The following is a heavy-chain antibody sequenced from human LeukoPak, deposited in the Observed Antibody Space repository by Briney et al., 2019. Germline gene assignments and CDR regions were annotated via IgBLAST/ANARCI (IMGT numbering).Heavy chain of an antibody. D-gene: IGHD5-24*01. V-gene: IGHV3-23*01. CDR3: AKDIQLST. J-gene: IGHJ3*01. Sequence: GGSLRLSCAASGFTFSVAAMTWVRQAPGKGLEWVSLIGASGESTCYADYVKGRFTISRDNSKNTLSLQMNSLRVEDTAMYFCAKDIQLSTWGLGTMVTVSS. CDR2: IGASGEST. CDR1: GFTFSVAA.